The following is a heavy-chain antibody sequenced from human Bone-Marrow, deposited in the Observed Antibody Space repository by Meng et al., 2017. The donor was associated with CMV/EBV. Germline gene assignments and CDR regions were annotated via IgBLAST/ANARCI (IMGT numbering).Heavy chain of an antibody. D-gene: IGHD2-8*01. CDR3: AREHLYSKAAYY. J-gene: IGHJ4*02. CDR2: ISSTSTYI. V-gene: IGHV3-21*06. CDR1: GFTFSSYS. Sequence: GGSLRLSCAASGFTFSSYSVHWVRQAPGKGLEWVSSISSTSTYISYAESVKGRFSISRDNAKNSLYLQMNSLRAEDTAVYYCAREHLYSKAAYYWGQGTLVTVSS.